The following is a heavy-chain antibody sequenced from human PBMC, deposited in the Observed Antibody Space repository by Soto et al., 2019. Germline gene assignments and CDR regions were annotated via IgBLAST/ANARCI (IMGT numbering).Heavy chain of an antibody. J-gene: IGHJ5*02. D-gene: IGHD2-8*01. CDR3: ARIDPPLMLAWFDP. Sequence: QVQLQESGPGLVKPSETLSLTCTLSGASISDNYWSWIRQPPGKGLEWIGYIFYSGSTNYNPSLESRVTISIDTPENQFSLRLNSVTAADTAVYYCARIDPPLMLAWFDPWGQGTLFTVSS. CDR2: IFYSGST. V-gene: IGHV4-59*01. CDR1: GASISDNY.